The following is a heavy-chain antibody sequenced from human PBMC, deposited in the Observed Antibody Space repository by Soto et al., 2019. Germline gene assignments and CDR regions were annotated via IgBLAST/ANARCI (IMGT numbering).Heavy chain of an antibody. J-gene: IGHJ6*02. V-gene: IGHV3-23*01. CDR3: AKEVGYCSSTSCSPYYGMDV. Sequence: GASLSLCFAASVFPFSSYSMSWVRQAPGKGLEWVSAISGSGGSTYYADSVKGRFTISRDNSKNTLYLQMNSLRAEDTAVYYCAKEVGYCSSTSCSPYYGMDVWGQGTTVTVSS. CDR1: VFPFSSYS. D-gene: IGHD2-2*01. CDR2: ISGSGGST.